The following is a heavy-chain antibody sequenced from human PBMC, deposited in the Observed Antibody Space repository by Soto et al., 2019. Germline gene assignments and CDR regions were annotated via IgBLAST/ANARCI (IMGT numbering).Heavy chain of an antibody. CDR1: GFTFSSYW. D-gene: IGHD6-19*01. V-gene: IGHV3-7*03. J-gene: IGHJ4*02. Sequence: GGSLRLSCAASGFTFSSYWMSWVRQAPGKGLEWVANIKQDGSEKYYVDSVKGRFTISRDNAKNSLYLQMNSLRAEDTAVYYCERSGYSSGWYFDYWGQGSLVTVSS. CDR3: ERSGYSSGWYFDY. CDR2: IKQDGSEK.